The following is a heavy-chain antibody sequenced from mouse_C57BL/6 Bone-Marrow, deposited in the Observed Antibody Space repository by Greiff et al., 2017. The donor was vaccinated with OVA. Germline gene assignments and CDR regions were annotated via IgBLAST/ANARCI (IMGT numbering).Heavy chain of an antibody. D-gene: IGHD2-1*01. CDR3: TRSIYYGPWFAY. Sequence: EVKVEASGGGLVQPGGSMKLSCAASGFTFSDAWMDWVRQSPEKGLEWVAEIRNKANNHATYYAESVKGRFTISRDDSKSSVYLQMNSLRAEDTGIYYCTRSIYYGPWFAYWGQGTLVTVSA. CDR1: GFTFSDAW. J-gene: IGHJ3*01. CDR2: IRNKANNHAT. V-gene: IGHV6-6*01.